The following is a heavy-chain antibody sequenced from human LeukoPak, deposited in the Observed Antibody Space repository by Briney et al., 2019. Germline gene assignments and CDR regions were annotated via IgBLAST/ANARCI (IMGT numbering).Heavy chain of an antibody. CDR3: ARRVDSYWFFDY. V-gene: IGHV5-51*01. Sequence: GESLKISCKGSGYSFTSYWIGWVRQMPGKGPEWMGIIYPGDSDTRYIPSFQGQVSISADKSTSTAYLQWSSLRASDTAMYYCARRVDSYWFFDYWGQGTLVTVSS. CDR1: GYSFTSYW. D-gene: IGHD1-26*01. CDR2: IYPGDSDT. J-gene: IGHJ4*02.